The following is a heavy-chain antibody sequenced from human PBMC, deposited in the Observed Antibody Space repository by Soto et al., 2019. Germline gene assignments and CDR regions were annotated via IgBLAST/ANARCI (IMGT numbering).Heavy chain of an antibody. V-gene: IGHV3-30-3*01. CDR1: GFTFSSYA. D-gene: IGHD6-19*01. Sequence: QVQLVESGGGVVQPGRSLRLACAASGFTFSSYAMHWVRQAPGKGLEWVAVISYDGSNKYYADSVKGRFTISRDNSKNTLYLQMNSLRAEDTAVYYCAKVTNPYSSGGSFDHWGQGTLVTVSS. CDR3: AKVTNPYSSGGSFDH. J-gene: IGHJ4*02. CDR2: ISYDGSNK.